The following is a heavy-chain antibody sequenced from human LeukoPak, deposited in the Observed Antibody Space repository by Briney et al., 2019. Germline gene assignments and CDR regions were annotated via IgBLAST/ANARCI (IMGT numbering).Heavy chain of an antibody. D-gene: IGHD5-24*01. CDR2: IILIFGTA. Sequence: SVKVSCKASVGTFSSYAISWVRQAPGQGLEWMGSIILIFGTANYAQKFQGRVTITTDESTSTAYMELSSLRSEDTAVYYCARDSATWGALKPTHFDYWGQGTLVTVSS. V-gene: IGHV1-69*05. CDR3: ARDSATWGALKPTHFDY. J-gene: IGHJ4*02. CDR1: VGTFSSYA.